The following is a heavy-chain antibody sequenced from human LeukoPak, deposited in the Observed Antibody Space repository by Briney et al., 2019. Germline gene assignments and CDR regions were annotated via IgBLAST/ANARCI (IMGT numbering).Heavy chain of an antibody. Sequence: GGSLRLSCAASGFTCTNAWMTSVRQAPGKGLEWVGRIKSKTDGATTDYAAPMKGRFTISRDDSKNTLYLQMNSLKTEDTAVYYCTASGGSSRFDYWGHGTLVTVSS. CDR3: TASGGSSRFDY. CDR1: GFTCTNAW. CDR2: IKSKTDGATT. J-gene: IGHJ4*01. V-gene: IGHV3-15*01. D-gene: IGHD1-26*01.